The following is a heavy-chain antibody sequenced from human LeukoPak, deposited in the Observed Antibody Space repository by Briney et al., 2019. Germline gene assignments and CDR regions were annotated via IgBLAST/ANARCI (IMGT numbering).Heavy chain of an antibody. J-gene: IGHJ4*02. V-gene: IGHV3-23*01. D-gene: IGHD5-18*01. CDR3: AKDPRYSYGAD. Sequence: GGSLRLSCAASGFIFDDYGMSWVRQAPGKGLEWVSAISGSGGSTYYADSVKGRFTISRDNSKNTLYLQMSSLRAEDTAVYYCAKDPRYSYGADWGQGTLVTVSS. CDR1: GFIFDDYG. CDR2: ISGSGGST.